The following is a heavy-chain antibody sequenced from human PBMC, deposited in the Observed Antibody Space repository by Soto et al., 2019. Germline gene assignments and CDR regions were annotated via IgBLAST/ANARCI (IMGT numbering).Heavy chain of an antibody. J-gene: IGHJ5*01. Sequence: EVQLVESGGGLVKPGGSLRLSCAASGFTFSRYGMNWVRQAPGKGLEWVSSISSSTSYVYYADSVKGRFSVSRDNAKKILYLEMSALRTEDTAVYYCARDPSEGRVGNWFESWGQGTLVTVSS. D-gene: IGHD2-2*01. V-gene: IGHV3-21*01. CDR3: ARDPSEGRVGNWFES. CDR1: GFTFSRYG. CDR2: ISSSTSYV.